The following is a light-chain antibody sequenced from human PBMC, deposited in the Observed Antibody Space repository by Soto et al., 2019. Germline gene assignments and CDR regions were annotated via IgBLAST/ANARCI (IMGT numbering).Light chain of an antibody. CDR2: EVS. J-gene: IGLJ1*01. CDR1: SSDVGRYNY. V-gene: IGLV2-8*01. CDR3: SSYAGNSRYV. Sequence: QSALTQPPSASGSPGQSVTISCTGTSSDVGRYNYISWYQQRPGKAPKLIIYEVSKRPSGVPDRLSGFKYGNTASLTVSGLQAEDEADYYCSSYAGNSRYVFGPGTKVTVL.